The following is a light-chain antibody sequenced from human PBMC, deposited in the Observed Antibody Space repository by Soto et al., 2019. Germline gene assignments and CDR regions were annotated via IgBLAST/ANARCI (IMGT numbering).Light chain of an antibody. Sequence: XIVLTQSPGTLSLSPGERATLSCRASQSVSVNSLAWYQQKGGQAPRLLIYAASTRATGVPDRFSGTGSGTDFALTISRLETDDSAVYYCQQYGGSPFTFGPGTKVDIK. CDR3: QQYGGSPFT. V-gene: IGKV3-20*01. CDR2: AAS. CDR1: QSVSVNS. J-gene: IGKJ3*01.